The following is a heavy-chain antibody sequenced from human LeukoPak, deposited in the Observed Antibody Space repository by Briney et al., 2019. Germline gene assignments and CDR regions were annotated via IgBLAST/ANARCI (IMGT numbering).Heavy chain of an antibody. CDR3: ASLRYFDWLLDYYFDY. CDR1: GFTFSSYE. Sequence: GGSLRLSCAASGFTFSSYEMNWVRQAPGKGLEWVSYIGTSGSTTYYADSVKGRFSISRDNTKNSLFLQMNSLRAEDTAVYYCASLRYFDWLLDYYFDYWGQGTLVTVSS. CDR2: IGTSGSTT. D-gene: IGHD3-9*01. J-gene: IGHJ4*02. V-gene: IGHV3-48*03.